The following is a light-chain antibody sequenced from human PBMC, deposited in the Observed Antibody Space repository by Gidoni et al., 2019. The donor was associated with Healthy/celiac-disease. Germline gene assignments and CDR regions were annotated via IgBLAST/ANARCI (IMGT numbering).Light chain of an antibody. CDR3: YSTDSSGNHRV. J-gene: IGLJ2*01. V-gene: IGLV3-10*01. CDR1: ALTKKY. Sequence: SYDLTQPPSVSVSPGKTARITCSGDALTKKYAYWYQQKSGQAPVLVIYEDSKRPSGIPERVSGSSSGTMATLTISGAQVEDEADYYCYSTDSSGNHRVFGGGTKLTVL. CDR2: EDS.